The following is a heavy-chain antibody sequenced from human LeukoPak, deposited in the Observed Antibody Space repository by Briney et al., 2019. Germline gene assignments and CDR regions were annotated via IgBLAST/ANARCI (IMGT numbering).Heavy chain of an antibody. V-gene: IGHV4-59*08. Sequence: PSETLSLTCTVSGVSISSYYWSWIRQPPGKGLEWIGYIYYSGSTNYNPSLKSRVTISVNTSKNQFSLKLSSVTAADTAVYYCARVRGNPHYYYYMDVWGKGTTVTVSS. CDR3: ARVRGNPHYYYYMDV. D-gene: IGHD1-14*01. J-gene: IGHJ6*03. CDR1: GVSISSYY. CDR2: IYYSGST.